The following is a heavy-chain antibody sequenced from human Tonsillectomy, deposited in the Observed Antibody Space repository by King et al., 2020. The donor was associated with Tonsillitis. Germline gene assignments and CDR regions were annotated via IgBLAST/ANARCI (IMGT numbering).Heavy chain of an antibody. D-gene: IGHD3-9*01. CDR1: GYTFNGYY. V-gene: IGHV1-2*02. Sequence: QLVQSGAEVKKPGASVRVSCKASGYTFNGYYIHWVRQAPGQGLEWMGWINPNSGDTNHAQRFPGRVAMTRDTYISTAYLELTRLRSDDTAVYYCARGDYDLLTGYSLPYHFYYWGPGTLVTASS. CDR2: INPNSGDT. J-gene: IGHJ4*02. CDR3: ARGDYDLLTGYSLPYHFYY.